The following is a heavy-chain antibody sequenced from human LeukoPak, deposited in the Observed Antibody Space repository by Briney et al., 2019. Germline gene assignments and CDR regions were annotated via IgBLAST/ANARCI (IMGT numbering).Heavy chain of an antibody. D-gene: IGHD4-17*01. CDR3: AKILSGEGIDY. CDR2: ISGSGSKT. J-gene: IGHJ4*02. V-gene: IGHV3-23*01. CDR1: GFTFSSYG. Sequence: PGGSLRLSCAASGFTFSSYGMSWVRQAPGKGLEWVSGISGSGSKTYYADSVKGRFTISRDNSQNTLYLQVNSLRAEDTAIFYCAKILSGEGIDYRGQGTLVTVSS.